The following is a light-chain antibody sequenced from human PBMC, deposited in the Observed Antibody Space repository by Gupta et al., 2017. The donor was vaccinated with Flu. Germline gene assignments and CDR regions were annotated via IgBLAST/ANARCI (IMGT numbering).Light chain of an antibody. CDR3: QQVDCSPKT. J-gene: IGKJ1*01. V-gene: IGKV3-20*01. CDR2: DAS. CDR1: QIISSTS. Sequence: EIVMTQSPGTLSLSPRERATLSCRASQIISSTSLAWYQQKPGQAPRLLIFDASTRATGIPDRFSGSGSGTEFTLTISRLEPEDFAVYYCQQVDCSPKTFGQGTRVEIK.